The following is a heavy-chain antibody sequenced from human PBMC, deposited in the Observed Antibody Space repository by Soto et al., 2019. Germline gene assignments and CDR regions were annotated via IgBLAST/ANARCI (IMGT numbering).Heavy chain of an antibody. J-gene: IGHJ4*02. Sequence: GGSLRLSCASSGFTFGSFVMHWVRQAPGKGLEWVAVIWHDGSNKFYADSVKGRFAIARDNSKNTLYLQVTSLRAEDTAIYYCARGLRSVLDYWGQGALVTVSS. V-gene: IGHV3-33*01. D-gene: IGHD6-6*01. CDR1: GFTFGSFV. CDR2: IWHDGSNK. CDR3: ARGLRSVLDY.